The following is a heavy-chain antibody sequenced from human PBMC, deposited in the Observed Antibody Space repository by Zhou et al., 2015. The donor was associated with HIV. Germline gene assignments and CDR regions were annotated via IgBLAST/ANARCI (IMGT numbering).Heavy chain of an antibody. CDR1: GGTFSSYA. V-gene: IGHV1-69*01. Sequence: QVQLVQSGAEVKKPGSSVKVSCKASGGTFSSYAISWVRQAPGQGLEWMGGIIPIFGTANYAQKFQGRVTITADESTSTAYMELSSLRSEDTAVYYCARVEADCSSTSCYGRNDYWGQGTLVTVSS. CDR3: ARVEADCSSTSCYGRNDY. J-gene: IGHJ4*02. D-gene: IGHD2-2*01. CDR2: IIPIFGTA.